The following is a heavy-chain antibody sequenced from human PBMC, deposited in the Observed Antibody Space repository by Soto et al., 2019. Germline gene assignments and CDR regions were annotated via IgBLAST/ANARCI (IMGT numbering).Heavy chain of an antibody. J-gene: IGHJ5*02. V-gene: IGHV3-23*01. CDR2: ISGSGGSA. CDR1: GFTFSNYA. CDR3: AKDPYSGVLVPVAIGFDP. D-gene: IGHD2-2*01. Sequence: GGSLRLSCGASGFTFSNYAMTWVRQGPGKGLEWVSAISGSGGSAYYADSVKGRFTISRDNSKNTLYLQMNSLRADDSGVYYCAKDPYSGVLVPVAIGFDPWGPGTLVTVSS.